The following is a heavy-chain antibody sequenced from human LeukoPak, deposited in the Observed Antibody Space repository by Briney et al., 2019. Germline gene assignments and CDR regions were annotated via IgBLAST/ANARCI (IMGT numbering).Heavy chain of an antibody. CDR1: GFTFSSFG. CDR3: ARDYSGWSLDP. Sequence: GGSLRLSCAASGFTFSSFGMHWVRQAPGKGLEWVSYISDSGKTKYYADSVKGRFTISRDNAKNSLYLQMNSLRAEDTAVYYCARDYSGWSLDPWGQGTLVTVSS. J-gene: IGHJ5*02. CDR2: ISDSGKTK. V-gene: IGHV3-48*04. D-gene: IGHD5-12*01.